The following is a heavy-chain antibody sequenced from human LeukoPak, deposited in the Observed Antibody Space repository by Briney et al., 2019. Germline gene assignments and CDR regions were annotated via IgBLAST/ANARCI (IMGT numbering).Heavy chain of an antibody. J-gene: IGHJ5*02. D-gene: IGHD3-10*01. Sequence: SVKVSCKASGGTFSSYAISWVRQPPGQGLEWMGGIIPIFGTANYAQKFQGRVTITADKSTSTAYMELSSLRSEDTAVYYCAREDGITMVRGVPRFDPWGQGTLVTVSS. CDR3: AREDGITMVRGVPRFDP. V-gene: IGHV1-69*06. CDR2: IIPIFGTA. CDR1: GGTFSSYA.